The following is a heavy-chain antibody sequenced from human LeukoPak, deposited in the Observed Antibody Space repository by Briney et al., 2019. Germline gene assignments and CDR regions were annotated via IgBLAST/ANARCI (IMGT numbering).Heavy chain of an antibody. CDR1: GFTFSSYA. V-gene: IGHV3-7*01. CDR2: IKHDGSEK. J-gene: IGHJ4*02. CDR3: ARAYYDSSGYYYVYFDY. D-gene: IGHD3-22*01. Sequence: GGSLRLSCGASGFTFSSYAMSWVRQAPGKGLEWVANIKHDGSEKYYVDSVKGRFTISRDNAKNSLYLQMNILRAEDTAVYHCARAYYDSSGYYYVYFDYWGQGTLVTVSS.